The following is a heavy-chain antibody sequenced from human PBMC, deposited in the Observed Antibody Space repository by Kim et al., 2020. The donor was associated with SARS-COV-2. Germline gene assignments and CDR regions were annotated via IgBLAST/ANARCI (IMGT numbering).Heavy chain of an antibody. CDR1: GFSFSDTA. D-gene: IGHD1-1*01. CDR2: SRSKANSYAT. CDR3: TRVPGTTLAVWDAY. V-gene: IGHV3-73*01. J-gene: IGHJ3*01. Sequence: GGSLRLSCAASGFSFSDTAMHWVRQASGKGLELDGRSRSKANSYATTYAASVKGGFTISRDDSKNAAYLQMNSLKTENTAVYYCTRVPGTTLAVWDAY.